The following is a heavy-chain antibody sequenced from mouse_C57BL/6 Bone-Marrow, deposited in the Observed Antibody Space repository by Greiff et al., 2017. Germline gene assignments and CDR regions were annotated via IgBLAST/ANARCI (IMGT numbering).Heavy chain of an antibody. CDR1: GYTFTSYW. V-gene: IGHV1-59*01. CDR2: VDPSDSYT. D-gene: IGHD2-4*01. Sequence: VQLQQPGAELVRPGTSVKLSCKASGYTFTSYWMHWVKQRPGQGLEWIGVVDPSDSYTNYNQKFKGKATLTVDTSSSTAYMQLSSLTSEDSAVYYCARCDDYYWGRGTLVTVSA. J-gene: IGHJ3*01. CDR3: ARCDDYY.